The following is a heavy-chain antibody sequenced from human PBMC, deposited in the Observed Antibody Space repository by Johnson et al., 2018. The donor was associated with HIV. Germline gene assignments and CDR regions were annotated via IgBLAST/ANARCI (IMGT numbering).Heavy chain of an antibody. CDR3: ASSWFGELSDAFDI. Sequence: VQLVESGGGLVQPGGSLRLSCAASGFTFSSYWMSWVRQAPGKGLEWVANIKQDGSEKYYVDSVKGRFTISRDNAKNSLYLQMNSLRAEDTAVYYCASSWFGELSDAFDIWGQGTMVTVSS. D-gene: IGHD3-10*01. V-gene: IGHV3-7*01. CDR2: IKQDGSEK. CDR1: GFTFSSYW. J-gene: IGHJ3*02.